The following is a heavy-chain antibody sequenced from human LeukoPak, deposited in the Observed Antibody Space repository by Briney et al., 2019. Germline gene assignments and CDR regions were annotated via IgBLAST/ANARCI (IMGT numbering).Heavy chain of an antibody. D-gene: IGHD6-13*01. Sequence: TPSETLSLTCAVYGGSFSGYYWSWIRQPPGKGLEWIGEINHSGSTNYNPSLKSRVTISVDTSKNQFSLKLSSVTAADTAVYYCASSRGTLYSSSWSVLYYYYGMDVWGQGTTVTVSS. CDR2: INHSGST. J-gene: IGHJ6*02. CDR3: ASSRGTLYSSSWSVLYYYYGMDV. CDR1: GGSFSGYY. V-gene: IGHV4-34*01.